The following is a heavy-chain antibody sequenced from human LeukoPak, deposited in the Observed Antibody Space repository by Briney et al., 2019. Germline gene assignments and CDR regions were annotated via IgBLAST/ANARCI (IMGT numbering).Heavy chain of an antibody. CDR3: ASTDYDSSAAGY. CDR1: GFTFSSYG. CDR2: IRYDGSNK. D-gene: IGHD3-22*01. Sequence: GGSLRLSCAASGFTFSSYGMHWVRQAPGKGLEWVAFIRYDGSNKYYADSVKGRFTISRDNSKNTLYLQMNSLRAEDTAVYYCASTDYDSSAAGYWGQGTLVTVSS. J-gene: IGHJ4*02. V-gene: IGHV3-30*02.